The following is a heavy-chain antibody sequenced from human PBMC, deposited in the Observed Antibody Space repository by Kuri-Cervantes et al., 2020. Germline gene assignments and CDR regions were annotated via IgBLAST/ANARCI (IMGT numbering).Heavy chain of an antibody. CDR1: GGSISTNVYT. CDR2: MHYSGST. CDR3: ARTRKGRSGNYDY. J-gene: IGHJ4*02. D-gene: IGHD3-10*01. V-gene: IGHV4-39*01. Sequence: GSLRLSCDVSGGSISTNVYTWGWLRQSPGKGLEWIGNMHYSGSTYYNPSLKSRVTISVDTSKNQFSLKLSSVSAADTAVYYCARTRKGRSGNYDYWGQGTLVTVSS.